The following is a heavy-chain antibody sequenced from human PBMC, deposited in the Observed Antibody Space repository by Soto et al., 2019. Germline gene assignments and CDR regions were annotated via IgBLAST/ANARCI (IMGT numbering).Heavy chain of an antibody. CDR1: ADTFTSYY. V-gene: IGHV1-46*01. J-gene: IGHJ6*02. CDR3: ARDLLSGWYFSAPGEYYYYGMDV. Sequence: ASVKVSCKAPADTFTSYYIHWVRQAPGHGLEWMGIINPNGGSTRFAQTFQGRITMTRDTSTSTAYMELSSLRSEDTAVYYCARDLLSGWYFSAPGEYYYYGMDVWGQGTTVTVSS. D-gene: IGHD6-19*01. CDR2: INPNGGST.